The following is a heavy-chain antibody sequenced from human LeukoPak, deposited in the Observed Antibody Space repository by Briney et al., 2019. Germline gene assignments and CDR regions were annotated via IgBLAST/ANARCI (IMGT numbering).Heavy chain of an antibody. D-gene: IGHD5-12*01. Sequence: GGSLRLSCAGSGFTSSSYWMHWVRQAPGKGLVWVSRINSDGSSTSYADSVKGRFTISRDNAKNTLYLQMNSLRAEDTAVYYCARDRVPTGADYWGQGTLVTVSS. CDR3: ARDRVPTGADY. V-gene: IGHV3-74*01. J-gene: IGHJ4*02. CDR1: GFTSSSYW. CDR2: INSDGSST.